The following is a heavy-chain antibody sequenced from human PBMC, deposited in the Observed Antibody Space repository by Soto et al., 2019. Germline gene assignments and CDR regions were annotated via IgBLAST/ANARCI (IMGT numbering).Heavy chain of an antibody. Sequence: ASVKVSCKASGGTFISYAISWVRQAPGQGLEWMGGIIPIFGSPNYAQKFQGRVTISADESTSTVYMELSSLRSEDTAVYYCGRDAREKYMSGRNYFDYWGQGTQVTVSS. V-gene: IGHV1-69*13. D-gene: IGHD2-15*01. J-gene: IGHJ4*02. CDR1: GGTFISYA. CDR3: GRDAREKYMSGRNYFDY. CDR2: IIPIFGSP.